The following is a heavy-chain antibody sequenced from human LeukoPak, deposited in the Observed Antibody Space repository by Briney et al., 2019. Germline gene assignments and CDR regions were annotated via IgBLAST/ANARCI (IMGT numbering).Heavy chain of an antibody. Sequence: PGGSLRLSCAAPGFIFNAHSINWVRQAPGKGLEWVSYISGSGSSIDYADSVGGRFTIYRDSAKNSVYLQMNNLRAEDTAVYYCAKGTGASAWLADYWGQGTLVTVSS. V-gene: IGHV3-48*01. J-gene: IGHJ4*02. CDR2: ISGSGSSI. D-gene: IGHD6-19*01. CDR3: AKGTGASAWLADY. CDR1: GFIFNAHS.